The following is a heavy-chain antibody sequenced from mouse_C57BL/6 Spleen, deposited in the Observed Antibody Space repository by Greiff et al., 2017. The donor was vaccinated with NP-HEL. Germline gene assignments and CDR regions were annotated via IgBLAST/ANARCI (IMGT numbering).Heavy chain of an antibody. J-gene: IGHJ4*01. D-gene: IGHD2-4*01. CDR1: GYAFSSSW. CDR2: IYPGDGDT. V-gene: IGHV1-82*01. CDR3: ARWDYDRDYYAMDY. Sequence: VQLQQSGPELVKPGASVKISCKASGYAFSSSWMNWVKQRPGKGLEWIGRIYPGDGDTNYNGKFKGKATLTADKSSSTASMQLSSLTSEDSAVYFCARWDYDRDYYAMDYWGQGTSVTVSS.